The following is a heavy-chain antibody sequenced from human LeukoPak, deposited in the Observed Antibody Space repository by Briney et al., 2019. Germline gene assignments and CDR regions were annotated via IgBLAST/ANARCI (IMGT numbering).Heavy chain of an antibody. D-gene: IGHD7-27*01. CDR2: INPNSGGT. CDR3: ARGPQTGLDY. CDR1: GYTFTGYY. V-gene: IGHV1-2*02. J-gene: IGHJ4*02. Sequence: ASVKVSCKASGYTFTGYYMHWVRQAPGQGLGWMGWINPNSGGTNYAQKFQGRVTMTRDTSITTVYMELSRLRSDDTAVFYCARGPQTGLDYWGQGTLVTVSS.